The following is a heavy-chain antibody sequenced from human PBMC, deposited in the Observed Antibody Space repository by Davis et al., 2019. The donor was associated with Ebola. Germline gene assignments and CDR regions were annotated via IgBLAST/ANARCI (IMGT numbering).Heavy chain of an antibody. Sequence: SVTVSCLASGYTFTSYAMHWVRQAPGQRLEWMGWINAGNGNTKYSQKFQGRVTITRDTSASTAYMELSSLRSEDTAVYYCARDPSGWYYFDYWGQGTLVTVSS. CDR1: GYTFTSYA. J-gene: IGHJ4*02. V-gene: IGHV1-3*01. D-gene: IGHD6-19*01. CDR3: ARDPSGWYYFDY. CDR2: INAGNGNT.